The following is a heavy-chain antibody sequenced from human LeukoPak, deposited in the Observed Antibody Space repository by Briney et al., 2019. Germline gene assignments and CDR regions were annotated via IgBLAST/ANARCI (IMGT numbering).Heavy chain of an antibody. J-gene: IGHJ4*02. Sequence: GGSLRLSCAASGFTFSSYAMSWVHQAPGKGLEWVSAISGSGGSTYYADSVKGRFTTSRDNSKNTLYLQMNSLRAEDTAVYYCAKVGFPGIAAAGVFDYWGQGTLVTVSS. D-gene: IGHD6-13*01. CDR3: AKVGFPGIAAAGVFDY. V-gene: IGHV3-23*01. CDR2: ISGSGGST. CDR1: GFTFSSYA.